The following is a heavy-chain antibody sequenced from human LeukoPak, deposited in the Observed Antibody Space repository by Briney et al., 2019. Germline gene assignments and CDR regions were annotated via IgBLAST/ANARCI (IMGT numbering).Heavy chain of an antibody. J-gene: IGHJ6*03. V-gene: IGHV4-59*12. CDR2: IYYSGST. CDR3: ARESTYYYGSGFYYMDV. D-gene: IGHD3-10*01. CDR1: GGSISSYY. Sequence: SETLSLTCTVSGGSISSYYWSWIRQPPGKGLEWIGYIYYSGSTNYNPSLKSRVTISVDTSKNQFSLKLSSVTAADTAVYYCARESTYYYGSGFYYMDVWGKGTTVTISS.